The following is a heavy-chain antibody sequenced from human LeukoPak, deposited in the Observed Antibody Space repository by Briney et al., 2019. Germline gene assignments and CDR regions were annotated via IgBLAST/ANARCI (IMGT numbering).Heavy chain of an antibody. CDR1: GFTLSNSW. V-gene: IGHV3-74*01. CDR2: INHDGSRI. CDR3: ARGGLPGGFDY. Sequence: PGGSLRLSCAASGFTLSNSWMFWVRQGPGKGLVWVSDINHDGSRISYADSVKGRFTISRDGAKNTLFLQMNSLRAEDTAVYYCARGGLPGGFDYWGQGTLVTVSS. D-gene: IGHD7-27*01. J-gene: IGHJ4*02.